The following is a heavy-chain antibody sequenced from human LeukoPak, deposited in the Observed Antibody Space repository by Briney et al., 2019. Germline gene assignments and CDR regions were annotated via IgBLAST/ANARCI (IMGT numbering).Heavy chain of an antibody. CDR2: INHSGST. Sequence: SETLSLTCAVYGGSFSGYYWSWIRQPPGKGLEWIGEINHSGSTNYNPSLKSRVTISVDTSKNQFSLKLSSVTAADTAVYYCASAIFGVASSFFDYWGQGTLVTVSS. J-gene: IGHJ4*02. CDR1: GGSFSGYY. CDR3: ASAIFGVASSFFDY. D-gene: IGHD3-3*01. V-gene: IGHV4-34*01.